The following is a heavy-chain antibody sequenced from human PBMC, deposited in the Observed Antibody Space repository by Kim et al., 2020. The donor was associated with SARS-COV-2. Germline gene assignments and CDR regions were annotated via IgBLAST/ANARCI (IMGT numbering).Heavy chain of an antibody. D-gene: IGHD3-3*01. Sequence: NPSLKSRVTISVDTSKNQFSLKLSSVTAADTAVYYCARDSTIFGDGWFDPWGQGTLVTVSS. J-gene: IGHJ5*02. V-gene: IGHV4-31*02. CDR3: ARDSTIFGDGWFDP.